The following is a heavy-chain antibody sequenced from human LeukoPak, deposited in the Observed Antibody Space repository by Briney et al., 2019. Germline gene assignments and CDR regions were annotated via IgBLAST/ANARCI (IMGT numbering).Heavy chain of an antibody. J-gene: IGHJ6*02. Sequence: GGSLRLSCAASGYIFSSYAMNWVRQAPGKGLEWVSAISGSGGSTYYADSVKGRFTISRDNSKNTLYLQMNSLRAEDTAVYYCARVKEYYYYYGMDVWGQGTTVTVSS. CDR1: GYIFSSYA. CDR3: ARVKEYYYYYGMDV. CDR2: ISGSGGST. V-gene: IGHV3-23*01.